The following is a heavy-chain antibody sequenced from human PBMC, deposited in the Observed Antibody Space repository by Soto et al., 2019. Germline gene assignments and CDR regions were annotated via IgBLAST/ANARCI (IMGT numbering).Heavy chain of an antibody. CDR1: GGTFSSYA. Sequence: AASVKVSGKASGGTFSSYAIRWVRQAPGQGLEWMGGIIPIFGTANYAQKFQGRVTITADKSTSTAYMELSSLRSEDTAVYYCAREKKYYYDSSGSPGAFDIWGQGTMVTVSS. V-gene: IGHV1-69*06. J-gene: IGHJ3*02. CDR3: AREKKYYYDSSGSPGAFDI. D-gene: IGHD3-22*01. CDR2: IIPIFGTA.